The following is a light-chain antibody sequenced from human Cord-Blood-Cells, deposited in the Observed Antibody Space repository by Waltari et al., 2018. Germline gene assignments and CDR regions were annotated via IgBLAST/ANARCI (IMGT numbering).Light chain of an antibody. J-gene: IGKJ2*01. CDR2: DAS. V-gene: IGKV1-33*01. CDR1: QDISNY. CDR3: QQYDNLPPYT. Sequence: DIQMTQSPFYLSASVVYRVTITSQASQDISNYLNWYQQKTGKAPKLLIYDASNLETGVASRFSGSGSGTDFTFTISSLQPEDIATYYCQQYDNLPPYTFGQGTKLEIK.